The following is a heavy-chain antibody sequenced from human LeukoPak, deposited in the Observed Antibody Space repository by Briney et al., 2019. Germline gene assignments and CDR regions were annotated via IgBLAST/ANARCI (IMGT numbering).Heavy chain of an antibody. J-gene: IGHJ4*02. D-gene: IGHD1-26*01. CDR2: ISSSSSYI. CDR3: ARDSGSGSNDY. CDR1: GFTFSSYT. V-gene: IGHV3-21*01. Sequence: AGGSLRLSCAASGFTFSSYTMNWVRQAPGKGLEWVSSISSSSSYIYYADSVKGRFTFISNTSATTAFMELSSLRSEDAAVYYCARDSGSGSNDYWGQGTLVTVSS.